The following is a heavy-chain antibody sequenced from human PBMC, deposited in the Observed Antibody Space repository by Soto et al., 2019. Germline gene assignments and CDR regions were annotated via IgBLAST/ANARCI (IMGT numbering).Heavy chain of an antibody. J-gene: IGHJ4*01. CDR3: AKGPTAAPGTGYCDY. CDR2: ISASGGGT. CDR1: GFTFSSYA. D-gene: IGHD6-13*01. V-gene: IGHV3-23*01. Sequence: GGSLRLSCAVSGFTFSSYAMSWVRQAPGKGLEWVSGISASGGGTYYANSVRGRFTISRDNSKNTLYLQMNSLRAEDRAVYFCAKGPTAAPGTGYCDYWGQGMLVTVSS.